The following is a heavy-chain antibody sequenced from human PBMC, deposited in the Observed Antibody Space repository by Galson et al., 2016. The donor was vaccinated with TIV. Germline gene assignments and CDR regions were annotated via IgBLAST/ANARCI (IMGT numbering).Heavy chain of an antibody. CDR1: GGSISSGYYY. CDR3: ARVGGITVFGVPIPPQTRSMDV. Sequence: TLSLTCTVSGGSISSGYYYWSWIRQHPGKGLEWIGYIQYSGNTHYSPSLQSRLTISVDTSKNQFSLKLSSLTAADTAVYYCARVGGITVFGVPIPPQTRSMDVWGQGTTVTVSS. V-gene: IGHV4-31*03. J-gene: IGHJ6*02. CDR2: IQYSGNT. D-gene: IGHD3-3*01.